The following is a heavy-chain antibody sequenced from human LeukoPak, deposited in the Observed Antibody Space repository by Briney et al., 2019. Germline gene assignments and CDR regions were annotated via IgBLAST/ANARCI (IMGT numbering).Heavy chain of an antibody. CDR2: TRNRADSYTT. V-gene: IGHV3-72*01. CDR3: ARGFDYGDGFDY. D-gene: IGHD4-17*01. Sequence: GGSLRLSCAASGFSLSNHYMDWVRQAPGKGLEWGGRTRNRADSYTTEYAASVRGRFIISRDDSKNSLFLQMNSLKTEDTAVYFCARGFDYGDGFDYWGQGTLVTVSS. CDR1: GFSLSNHY. J-gene: IGHJ4*02.